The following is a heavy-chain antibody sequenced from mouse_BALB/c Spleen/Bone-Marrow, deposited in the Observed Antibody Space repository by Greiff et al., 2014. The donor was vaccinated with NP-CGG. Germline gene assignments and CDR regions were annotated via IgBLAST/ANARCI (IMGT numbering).Heavy chain of an antibody. D-gene: IGHD5-1-1*01. V-gene: IGHV1-5*01. CDR2: IHPGNSDT. CDR1: GFTFSNYW. Sequence: EVQLQQSGTVLARPGAAVKMSCKASGFTFSNYWLHWIKQRPGQGLEWIGTIHPGNSDTTYNQKFKGKAKLTAVTSTSTAYMELSSLTNEDSAVYYCTTIARNSFDYWGQGTTLTVSS. CDR3: TTIARNSFDY. J-gene: IGHJ2*01.